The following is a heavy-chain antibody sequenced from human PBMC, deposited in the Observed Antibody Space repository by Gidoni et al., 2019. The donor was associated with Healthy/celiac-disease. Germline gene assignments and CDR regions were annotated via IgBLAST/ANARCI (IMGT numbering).Heavy chain of an antibody. J-gene: IGHJ4*02. CDR2: IKSKTDGETT. CDR3: TTDYYDSSG. Sequence: EVQLVESGGGLVKPGGSLSLSCAASGFTFSNAWMSWVRQAPGKGLEWVGRIKSKTDGETTDYAAPVNGRFTISRDDSKNTLDLQMNSLKTEDTAVYYCTTDYYDSSGWGQGTLVTVSS. V-gene: IGHV3-15*01. D-gene: IGHD3-22*01. CDR1: GFTFSNAW.